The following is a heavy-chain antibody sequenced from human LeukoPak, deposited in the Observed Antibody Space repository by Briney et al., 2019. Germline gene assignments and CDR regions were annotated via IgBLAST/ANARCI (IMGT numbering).Heavy chain of an antibody. V-gene: IGHV3-23*01. CDR1: GFTFSNYA. Sequence: GGSLRLSCAASGFTFSNYAMSWVRQAPGQGLEWVSVISANGGSSYHADSVKGRFTISRDNSKDTLYLQMSSLRAEDTAVYYCARTRNYYYYMDVWGKGATVTVSS. CDR3: ARTRNYYYYMDV. CDR2: ISANGGSS. J-gene: IGHJ6*03.